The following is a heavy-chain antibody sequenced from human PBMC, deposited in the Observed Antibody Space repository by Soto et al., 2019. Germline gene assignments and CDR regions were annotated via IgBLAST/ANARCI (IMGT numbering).Heavy chain of an antibody. CDR1: GYTFSDYY. CDR3: ASHYDMWSGYLSPVDC. CDR2: IDTSGTKI. Sequence: QVQLVESGGDLVKPGGSLRLSCAASGYTFSDYYMSWIRQAPGKGLEWISYIDTSGTKIYYADSVKGRFTITRDNAKKSLYLEMNSLRDEDTAVYYCASHYDMWSGYLSPVDCWGQGTLVTVSS. V-gene: IGHV3-11*01. J-gene: IGHJ4*02. D-gene: IGHD3-3*01.